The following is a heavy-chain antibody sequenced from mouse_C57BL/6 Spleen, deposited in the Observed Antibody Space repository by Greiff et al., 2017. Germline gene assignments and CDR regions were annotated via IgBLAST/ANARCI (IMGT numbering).Heavy chain of an antibody. CDR2: IDPETGGT. J-gene: IGHJ4*01. V-gene: IGHV1-15*01. CDR1: GYTFTDYE. Sequence: LVESGAELVRPGASVTLSCKASGYTFTDYEMHWVKQTPVHGLEWIGAIDPETGGTAYNQKFKGKAILTADKSSSTAYMELRSLTSEDSAVYYCTRGGSHYYGMDYWGQGTSVTVSS. CDR3: TRGGSHYYGMDY.